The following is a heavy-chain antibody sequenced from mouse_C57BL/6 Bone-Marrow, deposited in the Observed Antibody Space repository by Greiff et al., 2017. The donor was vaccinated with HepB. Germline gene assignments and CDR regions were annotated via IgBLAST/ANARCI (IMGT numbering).Heavy chain of an antibody. CDR3: ARDYGSSYEDYFDY. CDR1: GYTFTSYW. V-gene: IGHV1-50*01. Sequence: QVQLQQPGAELVKPGASVKLSCKASGYTFTSYWMQWVKQRPGQGLEWIGEIDPSDSYTNYNQKFKGKATLTVDTSSSTAYMQLSSLTSEDSAVYFFARDYGSSYEDYFDYWGQGTTLTVSS. CDR2: IDPSDSYT. J-gene: IGHJ2*01. D-gene: IGHD1-1*01.